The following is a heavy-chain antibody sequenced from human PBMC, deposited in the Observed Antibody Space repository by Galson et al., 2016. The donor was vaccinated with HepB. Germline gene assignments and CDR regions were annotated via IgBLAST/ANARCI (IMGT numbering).Heavy chain of an antibody. CDR2: ISAGGLTP. CDR1: GFTFSRFA. D-gene: IGHD3-10*01. V-gene: IGHV3-23*01. J-gene: IGHJ4*02. Sequence: SLRLSCAASGFTFSRFAMSWVRKAPGKGLEGVSTISAGGLTPDYADSVKGRFTISRDSSNNMLYIQMSNLRAEDTAVYYCAQDLVSPYGGSGVLDNWGQGTLVTVSS. CDR3: AQDLVSPYGGSGVLDN.